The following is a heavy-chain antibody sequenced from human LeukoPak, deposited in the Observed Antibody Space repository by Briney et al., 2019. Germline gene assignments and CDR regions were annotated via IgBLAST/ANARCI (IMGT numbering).Heavy chain of an antibody. CDR3: ASVSSSWHFDY. CDR1: GGSISRGNYY. J-gene: IGHJ4*02. D-gene: IGHD6-13*01. Sequence: SQTLSLTCTVSGGSISRGNYYWSWIRQPPGKGLEWIGYIYYSGSTYYNPSLKSRVTISVDTSKNQFSLKLSSVTAADTAVYYCASVSSSWHFDYWGQGTLVTVPS. CDR2: IYYSGST. V-gene: IGHV4-30-4*08.